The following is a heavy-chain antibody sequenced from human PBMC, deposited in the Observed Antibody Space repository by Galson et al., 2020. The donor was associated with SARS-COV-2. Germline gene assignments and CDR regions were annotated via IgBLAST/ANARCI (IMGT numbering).Heavy chain of an antibody. CDR3: ARQRNITITGTWWFDP. CDR2: INHSGST. J-gene: IGHJ5*02. CDR1: GGSFSGFY. Sequence: SQTLSLTCAVYGGSFSGFYWSWIRQPPGKGLEWIGEINHSGSTHYNPSLKSRVTISVDTSKNQFSLKLNSVTAADTAVYYCARQRNITITGTWWFDPWGQGTLVTVSS. V-gene: IGHV4-34*01. D-gene: IGHD1-7*01.